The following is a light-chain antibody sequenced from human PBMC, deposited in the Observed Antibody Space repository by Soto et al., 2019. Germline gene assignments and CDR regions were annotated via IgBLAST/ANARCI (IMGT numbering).Light chain of an antibody. CDR3: QHFHSYPLT. CDR2: DAS. CDR1: QDISRA. J-gene: IGKJ4*01. V-gene: IGKV1-13*02. Sequence: AIQLTQSPSSLSASVGDRVTITCRATQDISRALAWYQQKPGRTPKLLIYDASSLQSGVPSRFSGSGSGTDFTLTINSLQPEDFATYYCQHFHSYPLTFGGGTKVDIK.